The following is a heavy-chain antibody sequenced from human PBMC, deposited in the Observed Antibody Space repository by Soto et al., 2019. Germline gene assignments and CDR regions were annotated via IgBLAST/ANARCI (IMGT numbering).Heavy chain of an antibody. V-gene: IGHV3-23*01. CDR3: AKFFVETGSNSGWPWSFHY. CDR2: ISGSGGTT. CDR1: GFTFSNYA. Sequence: ELQLLESGGGLVQPGRSLRLSCAASGFTFSNYAMSWVRQAPGQGLDWVSAISGSGGTTYYADSVKGRFTISRDNSKNTLFLQMNSLRAEDAAVYYCAKFFVETGSNSGWPWSFHYGGQGTLVTVSS. J-gene: IGHJ4*02. D-gene: IGHD6-25*01.